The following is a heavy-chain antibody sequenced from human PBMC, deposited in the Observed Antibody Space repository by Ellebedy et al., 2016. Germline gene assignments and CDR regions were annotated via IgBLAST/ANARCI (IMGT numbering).Heavy chain of an antibody. CDR1: GFSFSSHI. Sequence: GGSLRLXCAASGFSFSSHIFNWVRQAPGKGLEWVSYISATTVYYTDSVKGRFTISRSNTFNSLSLQMNSLSAADTAVYYCVVGDCSDGTCRGSSWGQGTLVTVSS. D-gene: IGHD2-15*01. CDR3: VVGDCSDGTCRGSS. J-gene: IGHJ5*02. V-gene: IGHV3-48*04. CDR2: ISATTV.